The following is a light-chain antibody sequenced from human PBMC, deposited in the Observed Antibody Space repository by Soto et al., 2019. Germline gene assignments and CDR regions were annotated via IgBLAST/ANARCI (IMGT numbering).Light chain of an antibody. J-gene: IGKJ1*01. CDR1: QGISSW. Sequence: DIQMTQSPSSVSASVGDRVTITCRASQGISSWLAWYQQKPGKAPKLLIYGASSLQSGVPSRFSGSGSGTAFNLTSSIRQPEDFATYYCQQANRFPWTFGQGTKVEIK. CDR2: GAS. CDR3: QQANRFPWT. V-gene: IGKV1-12*01.